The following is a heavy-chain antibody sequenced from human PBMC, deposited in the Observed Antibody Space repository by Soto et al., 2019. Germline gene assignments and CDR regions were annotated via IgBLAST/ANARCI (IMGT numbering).Heavy chain of an antibody. J-gene: IGHJ6*02. V-gene: IGHV4-30-4*01. CDR2: IYYSGST. Sequence: SETLSLTCTVSGGSISSGDYYCSWIRQPPGKGLEWIGYIYYSGSTYYNPSLKSRVTISVDTSKNQFSLKLSSVTAADTAVYYCGSYYYYYGMDVWGQGTTVTVSS. D-gene: IGHD1-26*01. CDR3: GSYYYYYGMDV. CDR1: GGSISSGDYY.